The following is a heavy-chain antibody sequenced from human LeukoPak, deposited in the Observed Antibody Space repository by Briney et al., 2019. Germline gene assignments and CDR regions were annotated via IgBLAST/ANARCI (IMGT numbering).Heavy chain of an antibody. CDR2: ISSSSSYI. D-gene: IGHD3-22*01. Sequence: GGSLRLSCAASGFTFSSYNMNWVRQAPGKGLEWVSSISSSSSYIYYADSVKGRFTISRDNAKNTLYLQMNSLRAEDTAVYYCARANYDSSGYSDYWGQGTLVTVSS. CDR3: ARANYDSSGYSDY. CDR1: GFTFSSYN. V-gene: IGHV3-21*01. J-gene: IGHJ4*02.